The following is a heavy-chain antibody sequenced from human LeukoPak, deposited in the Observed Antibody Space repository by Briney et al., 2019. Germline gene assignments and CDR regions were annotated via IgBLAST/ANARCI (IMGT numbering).Heavy chain of an antibody. CDR2: ISGGGGGT. CDR3: AKDPNIGDYFDY. D-gene: IGHD2/OR15-2a*01. CDR1: GFTFSSYA. Sequence: GGSLRLSCAASGFTFSSYAMSWVRQAPGKGLEWVSAISGGGGGTYYADSVKGRFTISRDNSKNTLYLQMNSLRAEDTAVYYCAKDPNIGDYFDYWGQGTLVTVSS. V-gene: IGHV3-23*01. J-gene: IGHJ4*02.